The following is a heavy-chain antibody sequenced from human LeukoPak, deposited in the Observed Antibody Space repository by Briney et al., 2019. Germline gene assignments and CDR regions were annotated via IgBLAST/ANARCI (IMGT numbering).Heavy chain of an antibody. CDR3: ARGLQDCSGGSCHYYYYYMDV. CDR1: GGTFSSYA. V-gene: IGHV1-69*06. Sequence: ASVKVSCKASGGTFSSYAISWVRQAPGQGLEWMGGIIPIFGTANYAQKFQGRVTITADKSTSTAYMELSSLRSEDTAVYYCARGLQDCSGGSCHYYYYYMDVWGKGTTVTVSS. D-gene: IGHD2-15*01. CDR2: IIPIFGTA. J-gene: IGHJ6*03.